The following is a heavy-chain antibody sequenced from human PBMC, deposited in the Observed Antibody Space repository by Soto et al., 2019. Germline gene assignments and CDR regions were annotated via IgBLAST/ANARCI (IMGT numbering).Heavy chain of an antibody. Sequence: QVQLQPWGAGLLKPSETLSLTCAVYGGSFSGYYWSWIRQPPGKGLEWIGEINHSGRTNYNPSLKSRVTISVDTSKNQLSLKLSSVTAADTAVYYCARVGALGSSSCFDYWGQGTLVTVSS. D-gene: IGHD6-13*01. CDR2: INHSGRT. V-gene: IGHV4-34*01. CDR3: ARVGALGSSSCFDY. J-gene: IGHJ4*02. CDR1: GGSFSGYY.